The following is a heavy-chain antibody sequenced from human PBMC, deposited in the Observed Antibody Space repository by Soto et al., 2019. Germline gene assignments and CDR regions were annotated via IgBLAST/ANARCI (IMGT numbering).Heavy chain of an antibody. D-gene: IGHD1-26*01. CDR2: INAGNGNT. CDR3: ARVRDSHYSGSYFYSP. J-gene: IGHJ5*02. Sequence: ASVKVSCKASGYTFTSYAMHWVRQAPGQRLEWMGWINAGNGNTKYSQKFQGRVTITRDTSASTAYMELSSLRSEDTAVYYCARVRDSHYSGSYFYSPWGQGTLVTVSP. V-gene: IGHV1-3*01. CDR1: GYTFTSYA.